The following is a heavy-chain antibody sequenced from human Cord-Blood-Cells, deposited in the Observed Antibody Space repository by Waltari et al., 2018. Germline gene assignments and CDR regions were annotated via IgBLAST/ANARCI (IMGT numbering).Heavy chain of an antibody. J-gene: IGHJ4*02. V-gene: IGHV1-2*02. CDR1: GYTFTGYY. CDR3: ARTLLMYYDILTGYYDY. Sequence: QVQLVQSGAKVKKPGASVKVSCKASGYTFTGYYMHWVRQAPGQGLEWMGWINPNSGGTNYAQKFQGRVTMTRDTSISTAYMELSRLRSDDTAVYYCARTLLMYYDILTGYYDYWGQGTLVTVSS. CDR2: INPNSGGT. D-gene: IGHD3-9*01.